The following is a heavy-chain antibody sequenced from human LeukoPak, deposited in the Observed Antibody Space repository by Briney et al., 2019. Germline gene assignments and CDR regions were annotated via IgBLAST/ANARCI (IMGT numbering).Heavy chain of an antibody. V-gene: IGHV4-39*01. CDR1: GDSMSSNYYY. CDR2: VYFTGSP. CDR3: ARHLVVPATTYYYYYMDI. D-gene: IGHD2-2*01. Sequence: SETLSLTCTVSGDSMSSNYYYWGWIRQPPGKGLEWIGTVYFTGSPYYNPSLKSRVTISVDTSETQFSLTLSSVTAADTAVYFCARHLVVPATTYYYYYMDIWGKGTTVTVSS. J-gene: IGHJ6*03.